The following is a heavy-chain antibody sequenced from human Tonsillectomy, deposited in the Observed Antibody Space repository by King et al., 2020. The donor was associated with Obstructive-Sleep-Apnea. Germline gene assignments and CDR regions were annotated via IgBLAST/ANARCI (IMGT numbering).Heavy chain of an antibody. J-gene: IGHJ4*02. Sequence: QLVQSGAEVKKPGESLKISCKGSGYSFTSYWIGWLRQMPGKGLEWMGTIYPGDSDTRYSPAFQGQVTISADKSITTAFLQWSSLKASDTAMYYCARRYDNREYWVYWGQGTLVTVSS. D-gene: IGHD2/OR15-2a*01. V-gene: IGHV5-51*01. CDR3: ARRYDNREYWVY. CDR2: IYPGDSDT. CDR1: GYSFTSYW.